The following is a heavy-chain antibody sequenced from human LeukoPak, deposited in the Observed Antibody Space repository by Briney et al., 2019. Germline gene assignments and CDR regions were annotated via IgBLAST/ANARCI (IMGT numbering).Heavy chain of an antibody. V-gene: IGHV3-7*03. CDR1: GFIFSSYW. CDR2: IKEDGSEK. CDR3: ARRALRYCSSTSCPAQYYGVDV. Sequence: GGSLRLSCAASGFIFSSYWMSWVREAPGKGLEWVANIKEDGSEKYYVDSVKGRFTISRDNAKNSLYLQTNSLRAEDTAVYYCARRALRYCSSTSCPAQYYGVDVWGKGTTVTVSS. J-gene: IGHJ6*04. D-gene: IGHD2-2*01.